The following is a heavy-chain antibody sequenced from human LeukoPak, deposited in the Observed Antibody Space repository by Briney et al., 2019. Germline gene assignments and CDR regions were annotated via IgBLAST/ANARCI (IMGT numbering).Heavy chain of an antibody. V-gene: IGHV1-18*04. D-gene: IGHD2-2*01. Sequence: ASVKVSCKASGYTFTSYGTSWVRQAPGQGLEWMGWISAYNGNTNYAQKLQGRVTMTTDTSTSTAYMELRSLRSDDTAVYYCARFSGWDIVVVPAADLFDYWGQRTLVTVSS. CDR3: ARFSGWDIVVVPAADLFDY. CDR1: GYTFTSYG. J-gene: IGHJ4*02. CDR2: ISAYNGNT.